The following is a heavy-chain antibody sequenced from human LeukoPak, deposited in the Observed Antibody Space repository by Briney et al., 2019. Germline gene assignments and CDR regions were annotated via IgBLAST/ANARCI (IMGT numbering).Heavy chain of an antibody. CDR3: AELGITMIGGV. CDR1: GFTFTNYP. D-gene: IGHD3-10*02. Sequence: GGSLRLSCAASGFTFTNYPIHWVRQAPGEGLEWVTVISYDGSTKYYADSVEGRFSISRDNSKNTQHLQMNSLRAEDTAVYYCAELGITMIGGVWGKGTTVTISS. J-gene: IGHJ6*04. V-gene: IGHV3-30*04. CDR2: ISYDGSTK.